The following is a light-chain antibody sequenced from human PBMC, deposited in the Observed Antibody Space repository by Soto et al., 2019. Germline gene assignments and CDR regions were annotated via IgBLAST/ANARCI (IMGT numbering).Light chain of an antibody. Sequence: EIVMTQSPATLSVSPGERATLSCRASQSISSNLAWYQQKPGQAPRLLISGASTRATGIPARFSGSGSGTGFTLTISSLQSEDFAVYYCRQFHDWPMTFGPGTKVDIK. CDR1: QSISSN. CDR2: GAS. J-gene: IGKJ3*01. CDR3: RQFHDWPMT. V-gene: IGKV3-15*01.